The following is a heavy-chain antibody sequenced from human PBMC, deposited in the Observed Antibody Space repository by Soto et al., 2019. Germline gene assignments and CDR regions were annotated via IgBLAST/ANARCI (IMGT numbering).Heavy chain of an antibody. J-gene: IGHJ4*02. CDR1: GFTYTRYS. Sequence: LRLSCAASGFTYTRYSMNWVRQAPGKGLEWVSSISSTTNYIYYGDSMKGRFTISRDNAKNSLYLEMNSLRAEDTAVYYCARESEDLTSNFDYWGQGTLVTVSS. CDR2: ISSTTNYI. V-gene: IGHV3-21*06. CDR3: ARESEDLTSNFDY.